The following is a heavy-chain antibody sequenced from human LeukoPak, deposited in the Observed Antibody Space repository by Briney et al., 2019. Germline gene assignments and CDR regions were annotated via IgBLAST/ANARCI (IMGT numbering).Heavy chain of an antibody. Sequence: SQTLSLTCTVSGGSISSGGYYWSWIRQHPGKGLEWIGCIYYSGSTYYNPSLKSRLTISVDKSKNQFSLKLSSVTAADTAVYYCARESSVAGIVDYWGQGTLVTVSS. J-gene: IGHJ4*02. CDR3: ARESSVAGIVDY. V-gene: IGHV4-31*03. D-gene: IGHD6-19*01. CDR2: IYYSGST. CDR1: GGSISSGGYY.